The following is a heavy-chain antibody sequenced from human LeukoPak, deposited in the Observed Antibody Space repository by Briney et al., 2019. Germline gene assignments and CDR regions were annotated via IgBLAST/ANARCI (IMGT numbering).Heavy chain of an antibody. J-gene: IGHJ3*02. CDR1: GFTFSSYG. CDR3: WAGSVDFFDI. Sequence: PGGSLRLSCAASGFTFSSYGMHWVRQAPGKGLEWVAFIRYDGSNKYYADSVKGRFTISRDNSKNTLYLQMNSLRAEGKAVYYCWAGSVDFFDIWGQGTMVTVSS. D-gene: IGHD3/OR15-3a*01. V-gene: IGHV3-30*02. CDR2: IRYDGSNK.